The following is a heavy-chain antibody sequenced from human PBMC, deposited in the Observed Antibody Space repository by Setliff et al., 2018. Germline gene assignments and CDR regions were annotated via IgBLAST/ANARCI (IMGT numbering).Heavy chain of an antibody. J-gene: IGHJ3*02. CDR3: ARDYYDSRGSYAFDI. CDR2: INHSGST. Sequence: SETLSLTCAVYGGSFSGNYWSWIRQPPGKGLEWIGEINHSGSTNHNPSLKSRVTISVDTSKNQFSLNLSSVTAAGTAMYYCARDYYDSRGSYAFDIWGQGTVVTVSS. V-gene: IGHV4-34*01. CDR1: GGSFSGNY. D-gene: IGHD3-22*01.